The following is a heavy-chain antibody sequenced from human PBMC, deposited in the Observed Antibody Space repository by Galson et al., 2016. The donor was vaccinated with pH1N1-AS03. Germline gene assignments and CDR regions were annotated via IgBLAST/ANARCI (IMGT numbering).Heavy chain of an antibody. CDR3: ARGCSSPSCLEYGSWYLDF. CDR2: ISGYNGNT. D-gene: IGHD2-2*01. Sequence: SVKVSCKASGYTFTSYGITWVRQAPGQGLEWMGWISGYNGNTNYGQKVQGRVTLTTETYTSTAYMEMRSPRSGDTDGYYCARGCSSPSCLEYGSWYLDFWGQGPLVTVSS. J-gene: IGHJ4*02. V-gene: IGHV1-18*04. CDR1: GYTFTSYG.